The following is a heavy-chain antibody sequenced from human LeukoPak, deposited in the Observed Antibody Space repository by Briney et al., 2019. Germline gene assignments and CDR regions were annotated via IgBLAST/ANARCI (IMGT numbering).Heavy chain of an antibody. D-gene: IGHD6-13*01. V-gene: IGHV3-23*01. CDR1: GFTFSSYA. CDR3: AKEEISSSLPLITAFDI. Sequence: GGSLRLSCAASGFTFSSYAMSWVRQAPGKGLEWVSAISGSGGSTYYADSVKGRFTISRDNSKNTLYLQMNNLRAEDTAVYYCAKEEISSSLPLITAFDIWGQGTMVTVSS. CDR2: ISGSGGST. J-gene: IGHJ3*02.